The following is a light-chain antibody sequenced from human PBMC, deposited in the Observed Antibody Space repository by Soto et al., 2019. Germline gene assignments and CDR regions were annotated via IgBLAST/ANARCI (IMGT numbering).Light chain of an antibody. CDR1: SSDVGGYNY. CDR2: DVS. J-gene: IGLJ1*01. CDR3: SSYTSGSTYV. V-gene: IGLV2-14*01. Sequence: QSVLTQPASVSGSPGQSNTISCTGTSSDVGGYNYVSWYQQHPGKAPKLIIYDVSNRPSGVSNRFSGSKSGNTASLTISGLQAEDEADYYCSSYTSGSTYVFGTGTKLTVL.